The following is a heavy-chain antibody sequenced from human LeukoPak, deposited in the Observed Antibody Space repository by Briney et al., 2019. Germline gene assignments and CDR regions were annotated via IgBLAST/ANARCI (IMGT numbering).Heavy chain of an antibody. V-gene: IGHV1-8*01. CDR1: GYTFTSYD. Sequence: ASVKVSCKASGYTFTSYDINWVRQATGQGLEWMGWMNPNSGNTGYAQKFQGRVTMTRNTSISTAYMELSSLRSEDTAVYYCARVPDILTGYYYYYYGMDVWAKGPRSPSP. CDR3: ARVPDILTGYYYYYYGMDV. CDR2: MNPNSGNT. J-gene: IGHJ6*02. D-gene: IGHD3-9*01.